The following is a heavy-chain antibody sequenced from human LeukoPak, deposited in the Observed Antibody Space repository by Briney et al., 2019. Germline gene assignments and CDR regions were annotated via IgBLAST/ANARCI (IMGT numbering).Heavy chain of an antibody. Sequence: PSETLSLTCSVSGDSIYNGDFYWSWIRQPPGKGLEWIGHIYYTGNTYYNPSLKSRVTISVDTSKNQFSLRLSSVTAADTAVYYCASRTVPAAYDAFDIWGLGTMVTVSS. CDR1: GDSIYNGDFY. J-gene: IGHJ3*02. CDR3: ASRTVPAAYDAFDI. D-gene: IGHD2-2*01. CDR2: IYYTGNT. V-gene: IGHV4-30-4*02.